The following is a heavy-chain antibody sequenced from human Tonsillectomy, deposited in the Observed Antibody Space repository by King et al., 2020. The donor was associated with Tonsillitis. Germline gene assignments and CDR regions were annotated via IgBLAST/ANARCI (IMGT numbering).Heavy chain of an antibody. CDR3: AKAPVAGGYYYDSSGYYQDYYYYGMDV. CDR2: ISGSGGST. D-gene: IGHD3-22*01. V-gene: IGHV3-23*04. CDR1: GFTFSSYA. J-gene: IGHJ6*02. Sequence: VQLVESGGGLVQPGGSLRLSCAASGFTFSSYAMSWVRQAPGKGLEWVSAISGSGGSTYYADSVKGRFTISRDNSKNTLYLQMNSLRAEDTAVYYCAKAPVAGGYYYDSSGYYQDYYYYGMDVWGQGTTVTVSS.